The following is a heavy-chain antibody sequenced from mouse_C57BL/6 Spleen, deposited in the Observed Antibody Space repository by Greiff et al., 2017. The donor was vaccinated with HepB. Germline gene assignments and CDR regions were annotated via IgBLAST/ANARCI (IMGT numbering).Heavy chain of an antibody. CDR1: GFNIKDDY. CDR2: IDPENGDT. D-gene: IGHD1-1*01. Sequence: EVMLVESGAELVRPGASVKLSCTASGFNIKDDYMHWVKQRPEQGLEWIGWIDPENGDTEYASKFQGKATITADTSSNTAYLQLSSLTSEDTAVYYCTHHYYGSSYVGAYWGQGTLVTVSA. CDR3: THHYYGSSYVGAY. J-gene: IGHJ3*01. V-gene: IGHV14-4*01.